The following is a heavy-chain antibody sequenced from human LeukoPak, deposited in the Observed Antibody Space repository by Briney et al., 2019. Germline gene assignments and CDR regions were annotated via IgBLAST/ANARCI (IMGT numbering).Heavy chain of an antibody. Sequence: GGSLRLSCEVSGFTFSSYRMNWVRQAPGKGLEWVASISTGSNFIYYGDSVKGRFTISRDNAKNSLYLQMNSLRAEDTAIYYCARSTSILWWRLFDLWGQGTLVTVSS. CDR3: ARSTSILWWRLFDL. J-gene: IGHJ5*02. CDR1: GFTFSSYR. V-gene: IGHV3-21*01. D-gene: IGHD2-21*01. CDR2: ISTGSNFI.